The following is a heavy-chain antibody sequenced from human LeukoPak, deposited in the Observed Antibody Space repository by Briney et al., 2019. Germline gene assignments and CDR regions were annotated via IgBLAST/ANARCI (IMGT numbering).Heavy chain of an antibody. CDR3: VRDTDVADM. CDR2: IYHSGST. J-gene: IGHJ3*02. CDR1: GYSISSGYY. V-gene: IGHV4-38-2*02. D-gene: IGHD2-15*01. Sequence: SETLSLTCTVSGYSISSGYYWGGIRQPPGKGLEWIGSIYHSGSTYYNPSLKSRVTISVDTSKNPYSLNLSSVTAADTAVYYCVRDTDVADMWGQGPMVTV.